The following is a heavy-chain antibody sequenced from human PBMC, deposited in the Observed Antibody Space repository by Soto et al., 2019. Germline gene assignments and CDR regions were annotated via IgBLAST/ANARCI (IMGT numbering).Heavy chain of an antibody. CDR2: IYYSGST. V-gene: IGHV4-31*03. CDR1: GGSISSGGYY. J-gene: IGHJ3*02. D-gene: IGHD3-10*01. Sequence: QVQLQESGPGLVKPSQTLSLTCTVSGGSISSGGYYWSWIRQHPGKGLEWIGYIYYSGSTYYNPSLKSRVTISVDTSKNQFSLKLSSVTAADTAVYYCARDVRGVYGSGSYYIRRAFDIWGQGTMVTVSS. CDR3: ARDVRGVYGSGSYYIRRAFDI.